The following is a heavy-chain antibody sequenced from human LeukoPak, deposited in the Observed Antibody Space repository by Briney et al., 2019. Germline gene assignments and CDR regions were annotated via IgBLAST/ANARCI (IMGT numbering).Heavy chain of an antibody. D-gene: IGHD3-16*01. J-gene: IGHJ4*02. Sequence: GGSLRLSCTVSGFTVSSNSMSWVRQAPGKGLEWVSFIYSGTIHYSDSVKGRFTISRDNAKNTLYLQMNSLRAEDTAVYYCARVRWGGLYYFDYWGQGTLVTVSS. CDR2: IYSGTI. CDR1: GFTVSSNS. CDR3: ARVRWGGLYYFDY. V-gene: IGHV3-53*01.